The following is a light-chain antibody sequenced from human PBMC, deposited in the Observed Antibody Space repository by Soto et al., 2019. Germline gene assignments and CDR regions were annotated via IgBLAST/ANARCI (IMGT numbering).Light chain of an antibody. V-gene: IGKV3-11*01. CDR1: QSVSSY. CDR3: QVRTNWSIA. Sequence: EFVLTQSPATLSFSPGERATLSCRASQSVSSYLAWYQQKPGQAPRLLIYDASNRATGIPARFSGTGSGTDFTLTINNLEPEDFAVYYCQVRTNWSIAFGRGTRLENK. CDR2: DAS. J-gene: IGKJ5*01.